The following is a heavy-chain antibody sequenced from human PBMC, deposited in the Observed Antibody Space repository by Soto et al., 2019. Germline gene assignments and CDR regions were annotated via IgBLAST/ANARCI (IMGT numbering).Heavy chain of an antibody. V-gene: IGHV3-30-3*01. CDR3: ARDGVAAQVPHDY. D-gene: IGHD6-6*01. CDR1: GFTFSSYA. J-gene: IGHJ4*02. CDR2: ISYDGSNK. Sequence: TGGSLRLSCAASGFTFSSYAMHWVRQAPGKGLEWVAVISYDGSNKYYAGSVKGRFTISRDNSKNTLYLQMNSLRAEDTAVYYCARDGVAAQVPHDYWGQGTLVTVSS.